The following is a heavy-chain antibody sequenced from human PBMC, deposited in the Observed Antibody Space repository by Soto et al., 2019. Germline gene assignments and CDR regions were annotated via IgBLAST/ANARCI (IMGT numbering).Heavy chain of an antibody. CDR1: GFTFSSYC. CDR2: IWYDGSNK. CDR3: ARGVHSSGWSTIYFQQ. D-gene: IGHD6-19*01. V-gene: IGHV3-33*01. Sequence: PXGSLRLSCAASGFTFSSYCMHGVRQAPGKGLEWVAVIWYDGSNKYYADSVKGRFTISRDNSKNTLYLQMNSLRAEDTAVYYCARGVHSSGWSTIYFQQWGQGTLVTVPS. J-gene: IGHJ1*01.